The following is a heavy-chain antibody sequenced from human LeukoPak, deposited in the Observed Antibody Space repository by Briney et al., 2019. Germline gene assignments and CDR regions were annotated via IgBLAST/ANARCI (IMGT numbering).Heavy chain of an antibody. CDR1: GYTFTGYY. CDR2: INSGGT. CDR3: ARSGGHIGSGSYYGNWFDP. V-gene: IGHV1-2*02. J-gene: IGHJ5*02. D-gene: IGHD3-10*01. Sequence: ASVKVSCKASGYTFTGYYIHWVRQAPGQGLEWMGWINSGGTNYAQKFQGRVTMTRDTSISTAYMELSRLRSDDTAVYYCARSGGHIGSGSYYGNWFDPWGQGTLVTVPS.